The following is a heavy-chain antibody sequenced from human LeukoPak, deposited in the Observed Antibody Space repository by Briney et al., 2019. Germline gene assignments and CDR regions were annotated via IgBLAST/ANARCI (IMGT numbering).Heavy chain of an antibody. CDR2: IYTSGST. V-gene: IGHV4-4*07. CDR1: GGSISSYY. CDR3: AREKVVEMATILTVHFDY. D-gene: IGHD5-24*01. J-gene: IGHJ4*02. Sequence: SETLSLTCTVSGGSISSYYWSWIRQPAGKGLEWIGRIYTSGSTNYNPSLKSRVTISVDTTKNQFSLKLSSVTAADTAVYYCAREKVVEMATILTVHFDYWGQGTLVTVSS.